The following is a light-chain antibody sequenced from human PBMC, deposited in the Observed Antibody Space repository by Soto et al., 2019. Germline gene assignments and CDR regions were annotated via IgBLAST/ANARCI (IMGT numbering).Light chain of an antibody. J-gene: IGKJ1*01. V-gene: IGKV3-11*01. CDR3: QQRSNWPPT. CDR2: NAS. Sequence: EIVLTQSPATLSLSPGERATLSCGASQSVSSYLAWYQQKPGHAPRLLIDNASNRATGIPARFSGSGSGTDFTLTISSLEPEDFAVYYCQQRSNWPPTFGQGTKVEIK. CDR1: QSVSSY.